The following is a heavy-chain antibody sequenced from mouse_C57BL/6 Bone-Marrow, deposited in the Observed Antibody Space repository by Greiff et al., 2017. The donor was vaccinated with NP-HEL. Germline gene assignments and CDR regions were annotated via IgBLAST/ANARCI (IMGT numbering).Heavy chain of an antibody. CDR1: GYTFTSYW. J-gene: IGHJ4*01. D-gene: IGHD3-2*02. V-gene: IGHV1-69*01. CDR3: ARVSSGYCYYAMDY. CDR2: IDPSDSYT. Sequence: QVQLQQPGAELVMPGASVKLSCKASGYTFTSYWMHWVKQRPGQGLEWIGEIDPSDSYTNYNQKFKGKSTLTVDKSSSTAYMQLSSLTSEYSAVYYCARVSSGYCYYAMDYWGQGTSVTVSS.